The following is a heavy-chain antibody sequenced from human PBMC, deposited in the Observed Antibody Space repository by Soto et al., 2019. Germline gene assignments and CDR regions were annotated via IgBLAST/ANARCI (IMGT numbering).Heavy chain of an antibody. CDR3: VKGATYYSDSSDYYADY. Sequence: VGSLRLSCAASGFSFSSYAMSWVRRAPGKGLEWASTVSGSGGTTYYADSLKGRFTISRDNSKNTLYLQMNSLRAEDTAVYYCVKGATYYSDSSDYYADYWGQGTLVTVSS. V-gene: IGHV3-23*01. CDR1: GFSFSSYA. D-gene: IGHD3-22*01. J-gene: IGHJ4*02. CDR2: VSGSGGTT.